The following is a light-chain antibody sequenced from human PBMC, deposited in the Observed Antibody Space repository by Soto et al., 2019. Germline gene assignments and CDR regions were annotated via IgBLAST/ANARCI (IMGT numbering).Light chain of an antibody. CDR3: QQSYNTPLWT. CDR1: QSISTY. J-gene: IGKJ1*01. V-gene: IGKV1-39*01. Sequence: DIQMTQSPSSLSASVGDRVTITCRASQSISTYLSWYQQKPGKAPQLLIYAASSLQSGVPSRFSGSGSGTDFTLAISNLQPEDFATYYCQQSYNTPLWTFGQGTKVEMK. CDR2: AAS.